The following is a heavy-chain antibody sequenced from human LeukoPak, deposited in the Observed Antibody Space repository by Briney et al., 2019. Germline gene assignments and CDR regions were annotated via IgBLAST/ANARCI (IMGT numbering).Heavy chain of an antibody. CDR3: ARDYRRYFDY. CDR2: ISSSSSYI. Sequence: GGSLRLSCAASGFTFSSYSMNWVRQAPGKGLEWVSSISSSSSYIYYPDSVKGRFTISSDNAKNSLYLQMNSLRAEDTAVYYCARDYRRYFDYWGQGTLVTVSS. CDR1: GFTFSSYS. D-gene: IGHD1-26*01. V-gene: IGHV3-21*01. J-gene: IGHJ4*02.